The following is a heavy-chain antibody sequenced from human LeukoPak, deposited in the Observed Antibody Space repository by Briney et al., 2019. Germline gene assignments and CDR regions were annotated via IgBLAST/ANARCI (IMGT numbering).Heavy chain of an antibody. V-gene: IGHV1-18*01. CDR2: ISGYSGDT. CDR3: ARDNLAFGRHWYGSGSYSLLFDY. Sequence: GASVKVSCKASGYTFNNYGLSWVRQAPGQGLEWVAWISGYSGDTNSAQEFQGRVTMTTDTSTTTAYMELRSLRSDDTAVYYCARDNLAFGRHWYGSGSYSLLFDYWGQGTLVTVSS. D-gene: IGHD3-10*01. J-gene: IGHJ4*02. CDR1: GYTFNNYG.